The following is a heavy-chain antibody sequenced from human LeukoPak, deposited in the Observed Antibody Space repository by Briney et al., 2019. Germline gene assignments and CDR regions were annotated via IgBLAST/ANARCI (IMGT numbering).Heavy chain of an antibody. Sequence: GASVKVSCKASGYTLTSYDINWVRQATGQGLEWMGWMNPNSGNTGYAQKFQGRVTMTRNTSISTAYMELSSLRSEDTAVYYCARIVTGDRKPPRRYYYYYMDVWGKGTTVTVSS. CDR1: GYTLTSYD. D-gene: IGHD4-17*01. J-gene: IGHJ6*03. CDR3: ARIVTGDRKPPRRYYYYYMDV. V-gene: IGHV1-8*01. CDR2: MNPNSGNT.